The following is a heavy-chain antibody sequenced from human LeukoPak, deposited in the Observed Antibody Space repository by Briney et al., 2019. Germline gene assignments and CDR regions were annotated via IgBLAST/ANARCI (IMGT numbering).Heavy chain of an antibody. CDR2: IYTGGSA. CDR3: ARAHSSSDYFDC. J-gene: IGHJ4*02. CDR1: GFTVSSNY. D-gene: IGHD6-19*01. V-gene: IGHV3-53*01. Sequence: GGSLRLFCAASGFTVSSNYMNWVRQAPGKGLGWVSVIYTGGSAYYSNSVKGRFTISRDNSKNMLYLQMNSLRAEDTAVYYCARAHSSSDYFDCWGQGLLVIVSS.